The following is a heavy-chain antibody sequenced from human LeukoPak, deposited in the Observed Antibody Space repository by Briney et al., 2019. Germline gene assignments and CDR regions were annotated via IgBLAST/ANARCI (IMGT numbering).Heavy chain of an antibody. CDR2: IYYSGST. CDR3: ARDGNFQNGSGWYGLWYFDL. J-gene: IGHJ2*01. CDR1: GGSIDSWY. D-gene: IGHD6-19*01. Sequence: PSETLSLTCTVSGGSIDSWYWSWIRQPPGKGLEWIGYIYYSGSTNYNPSLKSRVTISVDTSKNQFSLKLSSVTAADTAVYYCARDGNFQNGSGWYGLWYFDLWGRGTLVTVSS. V-gene: IGHV4-59*01.